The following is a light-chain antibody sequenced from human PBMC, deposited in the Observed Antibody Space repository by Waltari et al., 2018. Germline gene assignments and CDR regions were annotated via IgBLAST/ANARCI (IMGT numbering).Light chain of an antibody. CDR3: CSYAGNYIWV. Sequence: QSALTQPAAVSGSPGQSVTIPCTGASSDIGRYDLVSWYPQHPGNAPKLVISDVTKRPSGVSDRFSGSKSGDTASLTISGLQFEDEADYYCCSYAGNYIWVFGGGTRLTVL. CDR2: DVT. J-gene: IGLJ3*02. V-gene: IGLV2-23*02. CDR1: SSDIGRYDL.